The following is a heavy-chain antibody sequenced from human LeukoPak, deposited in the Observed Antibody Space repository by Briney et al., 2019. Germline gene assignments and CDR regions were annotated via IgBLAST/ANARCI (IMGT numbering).Heavy chain of an antibody. CDR3: ARGRMVRGVIIWFDP. CDR2: IYYSGST. J-gene: IGHJ5*02. Sequence: SETLSLTCTVSDGSISSGDYYWSWIRQPPGKGLEWIGYIYYSGSTYYNPSLKSRVTISVDTSKNQFSLKLSSVTAADTAVYYCARGRMVRGVIIWFDPWGQGTLVTVSS. CDR1: DGSISSGDYY. D-gene: IGHD3-10*01. V-gene: IGHV4-30-4*01.